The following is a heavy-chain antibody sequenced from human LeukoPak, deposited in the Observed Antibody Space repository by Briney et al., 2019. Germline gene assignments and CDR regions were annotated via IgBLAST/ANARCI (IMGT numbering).Heavy chain of an antibody. CDR1: GGSISSYY. D-gene: IGHD3-22*01. Sequence: ETLSLTCTVSGGSISSYYWSWIRQPPGKGLEWIGYIYYSGSTNYNPSLKSRVTISVDTSKNQFSLKLSSVTAADTAVYYCARGYYDSSGYYFWYFDYWGQGTLVTVS. J-gene: IGHJ4*02. CDR3: ARGYYDSSGYYFWYFDY. CDR2: IYYSGST. V-gene: IGHV4-59*01.